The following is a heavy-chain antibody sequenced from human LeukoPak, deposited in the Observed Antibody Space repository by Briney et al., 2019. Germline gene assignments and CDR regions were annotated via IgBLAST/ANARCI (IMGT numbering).Heavy chain of an antibody. Sequence: PSETLSLNCTVYGGSIRRKYWAWNRQPPGKGLEWIGNIYYTGKTEYNTSLQSRVAMSVDRSKNHFSLTLTSVTAADTAVYCCARAQHYDVLIGSDEILHYYMDVWGKGTTVTVSS. CDR2: IYYTGKT. CDR1: GGSIRRKY. CDR3: ARAQHYDVLIGSDEILHYYMDV. D-gene: IGHD3-9*01. V-gene: IGHV4-59*01. J-gene: IGHJ6*03.